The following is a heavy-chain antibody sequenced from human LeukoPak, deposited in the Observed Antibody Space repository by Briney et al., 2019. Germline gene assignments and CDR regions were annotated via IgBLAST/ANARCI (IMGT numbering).Heavy chain of an antibody. Sequence: PSETLSLTCTVSGGSIRSGTYHWSWIRQPAGKGLEWIGRNYTSGSTNYNPSLKSRVTISVDTSKNQFSLKLSSVTAADTAVYYCARGRVSYSSSPRWFDPWGQGTLVTVSS. CDR2: NYTSGST. CDR1: GGSIRSGTYH. V-gene: IGHV4-61*02. J-gene: IGHJ5*02. D-gene: IGHD6-6*01. CDR3: ARGRVSYSSSPRWFDP.